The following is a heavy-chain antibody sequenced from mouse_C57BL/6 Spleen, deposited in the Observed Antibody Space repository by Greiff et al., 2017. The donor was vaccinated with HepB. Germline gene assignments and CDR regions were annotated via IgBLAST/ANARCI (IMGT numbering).Heavy chain of an antibody. CDR2: IDPENGDT. CDR3: TTCGSLLIDY. CDR1: GFNIKDDY. Sequence: EVQLQQSGAELVRPGASVKLSCTASGFNIKDDYMHWVKQRPEQGLEWIGLIDPENGDTEYASKFQGKATITADTSSNTAYLQLCSLTSEDTAVYYYTTCGSLLIDYWGQGTTLTVSS. V-gene: IGHV14-4*01. D-gene: IGHD1-1*02. J-gene: IGHJ2*01.